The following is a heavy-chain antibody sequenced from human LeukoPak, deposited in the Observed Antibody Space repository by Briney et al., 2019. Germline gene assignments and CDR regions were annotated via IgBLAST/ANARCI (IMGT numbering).Heavy chain of an antibody. CDR3: TTELPYYYDSSGYYYDNY. V-gene: IGHV3-15*01. Sequence: KPGGSLRLSCAASGFTFSNAWMSWVRQASGKGLEWVGRIKSKTDGGTTDYAAPVKGRFTISRDDSKNTLYLQMNSLKTEDTAVYYCTTELPYYYDSSGYYYDNYWGQGTLVTVSS. CDR1: GFTFSNAW. J-gene: IGHJ4*02. D-gene: IGHD3-22*01. CDR2: IKSKTDGGTT.